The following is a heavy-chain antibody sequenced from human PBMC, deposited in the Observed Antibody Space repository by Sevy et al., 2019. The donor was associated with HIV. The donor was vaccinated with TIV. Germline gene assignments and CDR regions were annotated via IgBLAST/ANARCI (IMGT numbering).Heavy chain of an antibody. D-gene: IGHD2-8*01. CDR3: AREGCTKPHDY. Sequence: GGSLRLSCAASGFTFSSYAMSWVRQAPGKGLEWVSAISGSGGSTYYADSVKGRFTISRDDSRNTFYLQMNSLRAEDTAIYYCAREGCTKPHDYWGQGTVVTVSS. CDR2: ISGSGGST. CDR1: GFTFSSYA. J-gene: IGHJ4*02. V-gene: IGHV3-23*01.